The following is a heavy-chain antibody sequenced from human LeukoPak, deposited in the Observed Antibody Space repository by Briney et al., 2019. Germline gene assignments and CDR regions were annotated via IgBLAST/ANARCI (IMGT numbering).Heavy chain of an antibody. Sequence: GRSLRLSCTASGFTFGDYGMSWVRQAPGKGLEWVGFIRSKAYGGTTEYAASVKGRFTISRDDSKSIAYLQMNSLKTEDTAVYFCTGSFGELSFFDYWGQGTLVTVSS. CDR1: GFTFGDYG. CDR3: TGSFGELSFFDY. D-gene: IGHD3-10*01. V-gene: IGHV3-49*04. CDR2: IRSKAYGGTT. J-gene: IGHJ4*02.